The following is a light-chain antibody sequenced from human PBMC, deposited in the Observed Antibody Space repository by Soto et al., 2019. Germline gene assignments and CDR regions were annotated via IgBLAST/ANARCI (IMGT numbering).Light chain of an antibody. Sequence: QSVLTQPPSVSGAPGQTVTISCTGSSSNIGAGYDVHWYQQLPGTAPKLLIYGNSNRPSGVPDRFSGSKSGTSASLAITGLQAEDEADYYCQSYDSSLSGLYVVFGGGTKLTVL. J-gene: IGLJ2*01. CDR3: QSYDSSLSGLYVV. V-gene: IGLV1-40*01. CDR2: GNS. CDR1: SSNIGAGYD.